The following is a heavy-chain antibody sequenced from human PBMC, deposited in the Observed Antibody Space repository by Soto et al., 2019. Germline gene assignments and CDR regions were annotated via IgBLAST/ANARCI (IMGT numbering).Heavy chain of an antibody. CDR3: ARADTAMVPYYYYYGMDV. D-gene: IGHD5-18*01. CDR1: GFTVSSNY. Sequence: GGSLRLSCAGSGFTVSSNYMSWVRQAPGKGLEWVSVIYSGGSTYYADSVKGRFTISRDNSKNTLFLQMNSLRAEDTAVYYCARADTAMVPYYYYYGMDVWGQGTTVTVSS. CDR2: IYSGGST. J-gene: IGHJ6*02. V-gene: IGHV3-66*01.